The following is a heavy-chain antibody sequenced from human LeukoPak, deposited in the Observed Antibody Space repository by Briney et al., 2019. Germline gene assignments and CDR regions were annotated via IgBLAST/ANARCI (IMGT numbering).Heavy chain of an antibody. V-gene: IGHV3-33*08. CDR3: ARNFVGDSSLGGAFDI. D-gene: IGHD4-17*01. J-gene: IGHJ3*02. CDR1: GFNFSNYV. CDR2: IRYDGTNK. Sequence: GGSLRLSCAASGFNFSNYVMDWVRQAPGKGLEWVAVIRYDGTNKYYADSVKGRFTISRDNSKNTLYLDMNSLRVADTAVYYCARNFVGDSSLGGAFDIWGQGTLVTVSS.